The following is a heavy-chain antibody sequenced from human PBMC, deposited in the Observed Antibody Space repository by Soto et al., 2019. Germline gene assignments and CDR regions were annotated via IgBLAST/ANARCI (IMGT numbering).Heavy chain of an antibody. D-gene: IGHD6-13*01. CDR1: GGSFSGYY. Sequence: SETLSLTCAVYGGSFSGYYWSWIRQPPGKGLEWIGEINHSGSTNYSPSLKSRVTISVDTSKNQFSLKLSSVTAADTAVYYCARAIAAGAPDNWFDPWGQGTLVTVSS. J-gene: IGHJ5*02. CDR2: INHSGST. CDR3: ARAIAAGAPDNWFDP. V-gene: IGHV4-34*01.